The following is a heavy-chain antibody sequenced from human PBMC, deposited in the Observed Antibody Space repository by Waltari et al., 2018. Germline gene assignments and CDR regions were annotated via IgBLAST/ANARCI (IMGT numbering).Heavy chain of an antibody. J-gene: IGHJ6*02. CDR1: GFSFDNFA. Sequence: EVKVVESGGGLVQPGRSLRLSCTGSGFSFDNFAMHWVRQAPGKGLEWVAGISWASRALGYADSVKGRFTISRDNARNSVYLQMNSLRSEDMALYYCAKGVSSWYSFGMDVWGQGTTVTVSS. D-gene: IGHD6-13*01. V-gene: IGHV3-9*03. CDR2: ISWASRAL. CDR3: AKGVSSWYSFGMDV.